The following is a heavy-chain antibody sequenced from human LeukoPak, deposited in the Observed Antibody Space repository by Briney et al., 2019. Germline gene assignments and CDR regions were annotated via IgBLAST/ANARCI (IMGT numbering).Heavy chain of an antibody. J-gene: IGHJ4*02. Sequence: GGSLRLSCAASGFTVSSNYMSWIRQAPGKGLEWVSYISSSGSTIYYADSVKGRFTISRDNAKNSLYLQMNSLRAEDTAVYYCAREKSYVWGSYRYYFDYWGQGTLVTVSS. CDR1: GFTVSSNY. D-gene: IGHD3-16*02. V-gene: IGHV3-11*01. CDR2: ISSSGSTI. CDR3: AREKSYVWGSYRYYFDY.